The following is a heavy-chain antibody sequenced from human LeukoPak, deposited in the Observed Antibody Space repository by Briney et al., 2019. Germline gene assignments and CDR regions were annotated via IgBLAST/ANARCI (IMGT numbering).Heavy chain of an antibody. CDR2: IYYGGST. V-gene: IGHV4-39*01. Sequence: SETLSLTCAVSGGSISSTTYYWGWIRQPPGKGLEWIGNIYYGGSTDYSPSLKSRVTMSIDTSKNQFSLKLSSVTAADTAVYYCARRPFNSGFNYFKYWGQGTLVTVA. J-gene: IGHJ4*02. D-gene: IGHD6-19*01. CDR1: GGSISSTTYY. CDR3: ARRPFNSGFNYFKY.